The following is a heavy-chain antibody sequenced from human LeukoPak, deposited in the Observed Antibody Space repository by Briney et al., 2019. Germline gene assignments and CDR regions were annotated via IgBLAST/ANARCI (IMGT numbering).Heavy chain of an antibody. CDR3: ARSWGSAPSNFDY. Sequence: PSETLSLTCAVYGGSFSGYYWSWIRQPPGKGLEWIGEINHSGSTNYNPPLKSRVTISVDTSKNQFSLKLSSVTAADTAVYYCARSWGSAPSNFDYWGQGTLVTVSS. D-gene: IGHD7-27*01. CDR2: INHSGST. V-gene: IGHV4-34*01. CDR1: GGSFSGYY. J-gene: IGHJ4*02.